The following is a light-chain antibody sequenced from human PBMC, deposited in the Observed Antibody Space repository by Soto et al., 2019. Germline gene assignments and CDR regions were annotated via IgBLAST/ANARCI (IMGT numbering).Light chain of an antibody. V-gene: IGLV1-40*01. Sequence: QAVVTQPPSVSGAPGQRVTISCTGSSSNIGAGYDVHWYQQLPGTAPKLLIYGNSNRPSGVPDRFSGSKSGTSASLAITGLQAEDEADYSCQSYDSSLSALFGGGTTLTVL. CDR3: QSYDSSLSAL. CDR1: SSNIGAGYD. CDR2: GNS. J-gene: IGLJ3*02.